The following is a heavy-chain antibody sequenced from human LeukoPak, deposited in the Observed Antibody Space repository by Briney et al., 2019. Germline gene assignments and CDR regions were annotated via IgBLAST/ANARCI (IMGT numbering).Heavy chain of an antibody. Sequence: GGSLRLPCAASGFTFSSYSMNWVRQAPGKGLEWVSSISSSSSYIYYADSVKGRFTISRDNAKNSLYLQMNSLRAEDTAVYYCASGSSGWSPLDYWGQGTLVTVSS. D-gene: IGHD6-19*01. J-gene: IGHJ4*02. CDR3: ASGSSGWSPLDY. V-gene: IGHV3-21*01. CDR1: GFTFSSYS. CDR2: ISSSSSYI.